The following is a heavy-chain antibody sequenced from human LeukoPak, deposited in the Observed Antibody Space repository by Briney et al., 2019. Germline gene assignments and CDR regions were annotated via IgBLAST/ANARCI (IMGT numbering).Heavy chain of an antibody. J-gene: IGHJ3*02. V-gene: IGHV4-34*01. D-gene: IGHD4-17*01. CDR2: VYDIGST. Sequence: SETLSLTCAVYGGSFSGYYWSWLRQPPGKGLEWIGYVYDIGSTKYNPSLKSRVTISVDMSKNQFSLRLSSVTAADTAVYYCAKDTTTVTGHAFDIWGQGTMVTVSS. CDR3: AKDTTTVTGHAFDI. CDR1: GGSFSGYY.